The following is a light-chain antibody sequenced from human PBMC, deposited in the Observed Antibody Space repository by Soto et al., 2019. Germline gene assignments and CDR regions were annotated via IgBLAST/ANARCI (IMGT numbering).Light chain of an antibody. J-gene: IGKJ1*01. CDR3: VQAAHSPWA. Sequence: DIVLTQAPLSSPVTLGQPASISCRSSQRLVHSDGNTYLSWLHQRPGQRPRLLIYKISKRFSGEPARFSGSGAGTDFTLTISRVEAEDVGVYYCVQAAHSPWAFAEGTKGEIK. CDR1: QRLVHSDGNTY. CDR2: KIS. V-gene: IGKV2-24*01.